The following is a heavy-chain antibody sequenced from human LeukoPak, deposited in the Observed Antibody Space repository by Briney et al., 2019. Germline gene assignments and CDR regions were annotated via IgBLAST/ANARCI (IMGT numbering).Heavy chain of an antibody. Sequence: GSLRLSCAVSEFTFSSYAMSWVRQAPGKGLEWVSGISDSGGSIYYADSVKGRFTISRDNSKNTLYLQMNSLRAEDTAVYYCAQTAVATFDYWGQGTLVTVSS. CDR1: EFTFSSYA. V-gene: IGHV3-23*01. J-gene: IGHJ4*02. CDR3: AQTAVATFDY. CDR2: ISDSGGSI. D-gene: IGHD5-12*01.